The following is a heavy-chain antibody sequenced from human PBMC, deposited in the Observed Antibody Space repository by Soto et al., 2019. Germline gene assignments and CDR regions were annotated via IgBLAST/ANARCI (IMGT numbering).Heavy chain of an antibody. CDR2: IGESGTPT. Sequence: GGSLSLSCAASGFTFSSYAMKWGRQAPGKGLEWVSLIGESGTPTYYADSVKGRFTISRDNSGNTLFLEMYSLRAEDTAVYYCARYIPGVRYYGMDVWGQGTTVTVSS. CDR3: ARYIPGVRYYGMDV. J-gene: IGHJ6*02. CDR1: GFTFSSYA. V-gene: IGHV3-23*01. D-gene: IGHD2-2*01.